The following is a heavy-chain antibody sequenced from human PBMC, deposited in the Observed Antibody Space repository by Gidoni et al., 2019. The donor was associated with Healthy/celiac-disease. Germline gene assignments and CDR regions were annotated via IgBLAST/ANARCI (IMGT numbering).Heavy chain of an antibody. CDR3: AKGRGRFLEWLLTEYFDY. J-gene: IGHJ4*02. D-gene: IGHD3-3*01. Sequence: VQLVESGGGVVQHGMSLRLSCAASGFPFSSYVMHWVRQAPGKGLEWVAVISYDGSNKYYADSVKGRFTISRDNSKNTLYLQMNSLRAEDTAVYYCAKGRGRFLEWLLTEYFDYWGQGTLVTVSS. CDR1: GFPFSSYV. CDR2: ISYDGSNK. V-gene: IGHV3-30*18.